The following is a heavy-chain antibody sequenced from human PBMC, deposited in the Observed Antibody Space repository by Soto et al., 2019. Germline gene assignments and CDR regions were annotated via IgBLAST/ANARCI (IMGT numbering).Heavy chain of an antibody. CDR2: IVVGSGNT. CDR3: AAPVAANHYYYGMDV. D-gene: IGHD6-19*01. Sequence: GASVKVSCKASGFTFTSSAVQWVRQARGQRLEWIGWIVVGSGNTNYAQKFQERVTITRDMSTSTAYMELSSLRSEDTAVYYCAAPVAANHYYYGMDVWGQGTTVTVSS. J-gene: IGHJ6*02. CDR1: GFTFTSSA. V-gene: IGHV1-58*01.